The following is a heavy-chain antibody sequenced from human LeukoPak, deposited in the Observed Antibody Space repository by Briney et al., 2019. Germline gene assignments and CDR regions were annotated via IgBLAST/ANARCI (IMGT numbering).Heavy chain of an antibody. CDR2: IWYDGSNK. D-gene: IGHD4-17*01. V-gene: IGHV3-33*01. CDR1: GFTFSSYG. Sequence: QPGGSLRLSCAASGFTFSSYGMHWVRQAPGKGLEWVAVIWYDGSNKYYADSVKGRFTISRDNSKNTLYLQMNSLRAEDTAVYYCGGDDYGDYHDAFDIWGQGTMVTVSS. CDR3: GGDDYGDYHDAFDI. J-gene: IGHJ3*02.